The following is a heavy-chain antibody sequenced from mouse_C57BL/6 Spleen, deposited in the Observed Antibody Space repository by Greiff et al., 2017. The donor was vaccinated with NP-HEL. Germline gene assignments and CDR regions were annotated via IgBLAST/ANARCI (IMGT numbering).Heavy chain of an antibody. Sequence: EVQLQQSGPELVKPGASVKMSCKASGYTFTDYNMHWVKQSHGKSLEWIGYINPNNGGTSYNQKFQGKATLTVNKSSSTAYMELRSLTSEDSAVYDCASDYDGSIYFDYWGQGTTLTVSS. J-gene: IGHJ2*01. CDR3: ASDYDGSIYFDY. D-gene: IGHD1-1*01. CDR1: GYTFTDYN. CDR2: INPNNGGT. V-gene: IGHV1-22*01.